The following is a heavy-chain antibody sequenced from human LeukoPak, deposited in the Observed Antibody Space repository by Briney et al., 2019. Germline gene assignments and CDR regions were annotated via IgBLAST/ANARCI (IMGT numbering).Heavy chain of an antibody. J-gene: IGHJ4*02. CDR2: YTGDT. CDR1: GDSISRFY. V-gene: IGHV4-59*12. D-gene: IGHD6-13*01. CDR3: ARAAGAFFDY. Sequence: SETLSLTCSVSGDSISRFYWSWVRQPPGKGLEWIGYTGDTNYNPSLKSRVTMSVDTSKNQFSLKLSSVTAADTAVYYCARAAGAFFDYWGQGTLVTVSS.